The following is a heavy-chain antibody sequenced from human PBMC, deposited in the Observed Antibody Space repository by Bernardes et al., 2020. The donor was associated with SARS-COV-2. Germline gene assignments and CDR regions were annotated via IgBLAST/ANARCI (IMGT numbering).Heavy chain of an antibody. Sequence: SVKVSCKASGYMFSNYNMHWVRQAPGQGLEWMGGIIPIFGTTNYAQKFQDRVKITADESTSTAHMELTSLRLDDTAVYYCARGYTNAWHECDFWGQGTLVTVSS. J-gene: IGHJ4*02. CDR1: GYMFSNYN. D-gene: IGHD5-18*01. CDR2: IIPIFGTT. CDR3: ARGYTNAWHECDF. V-gene: IGHV1-69*13.